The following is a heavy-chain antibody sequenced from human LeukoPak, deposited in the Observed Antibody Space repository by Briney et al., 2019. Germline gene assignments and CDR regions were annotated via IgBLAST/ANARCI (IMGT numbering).Heavy chain of an antibody. CDR1: GGSISSGGYS. V-gene: IGHV4-30-2*01. J-gene: IGHJ3*02. CDR3: ARAGVVVAATTHDAFDI. D-gene: IGHD2-15*01. Sequence: PSETLSLTCAVSGGSISSGGYSWSWIRQPPGKGLEWIGYIYHTGSTYYNPSLKSRVTISVDRSKNQFSLNLSSVTAADTAVYYCARAGVVVAATTHDAFDIWGQGTMVTVSS. CDR2: IYHTGST.